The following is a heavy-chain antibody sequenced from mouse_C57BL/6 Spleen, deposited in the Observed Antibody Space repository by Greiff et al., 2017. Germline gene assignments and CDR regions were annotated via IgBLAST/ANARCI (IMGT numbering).Heavy chain of an antibody. V-gene: IGHV1-62-2*01. D-gene: IGHD2-4*01. Sequence: VQLQQSGAELVKPGASVKLSCKASGYTFTEYTIHWVKQRLGQGLEWIGWFYTGSGSIKYNEKFKDKATLTADKSSSTVYMELIRVTSEDSAVYFCARHEEVYYESWYFDVWGTGTTVTVSS. CDR3: ARHEEVYYESWYFDV. CDR1: GYTFTEYT. J-gene: IGHJ1*03. CDR2: FYTGSGSI.